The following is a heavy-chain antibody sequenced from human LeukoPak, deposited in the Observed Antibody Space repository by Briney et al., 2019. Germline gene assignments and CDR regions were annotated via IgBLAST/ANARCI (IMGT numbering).Heavy chain of an antibody. D-gene: IGHD3-10*01. V-gene: IGHV3-73*01. CDR1: GFTFSGSA. CDR3: AAGGSGSERYYYYYMDV. CDR2: IRSTANGYAT. J-gene: IGHJ6*03. Sequence: GGSLRLSCAASGFTFSGSALHWVRQASGKGLEWVGRIRSTANGYATAYAASVKGRFTISRDDSKNTAYLQMDSLKTEDTAVYYCAAGGSGSERYYYYYMDVWGKGTTVTVSS.